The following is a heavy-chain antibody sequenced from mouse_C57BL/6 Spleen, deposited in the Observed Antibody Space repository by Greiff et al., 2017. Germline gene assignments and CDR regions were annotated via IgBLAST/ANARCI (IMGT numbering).Heavy chain of an antibody. J-gene: IGHJ4*01. D-gene: IGHD2-5*01. V-gene: IGHV1-82*01. Sequence: QVQLQQPGPELVKPGASVKISCKASGYAFSSSWMNWVKQRPGKGLEWIGRIYPGDGDTNYNGKFKGKATLTADKSSSTAYMQLSSLTSEDSAVYFCARSGSNPSMDDWGQGTSVTVSS. CDR3: ARSGSNPSMDD. CDR1: GYAFSSSW. CDR2: IYPGDGDT.